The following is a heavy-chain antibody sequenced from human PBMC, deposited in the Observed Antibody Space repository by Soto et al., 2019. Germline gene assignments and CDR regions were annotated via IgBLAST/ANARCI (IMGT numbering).Heavy chain of an antibody. CDR1: GFSFHDAW. CDR3: TADLIGTYYSPYDY. J-gene: IGHJ4*02. D-gene: IGHD3-10*01. CDR2: IKSKRDGETI. Sequence: PGGSLRLSCAASGFSFHDAWMNWVRQAPGKGLEWVGRIKSKRDGETIDYAAPVKGRFSVSRDDSKNTLYLQMSSLKTEDTAIYYCTADLIGTYYSPYDYWGQGILVTVSS. V-gene: IGHV3-15*07.